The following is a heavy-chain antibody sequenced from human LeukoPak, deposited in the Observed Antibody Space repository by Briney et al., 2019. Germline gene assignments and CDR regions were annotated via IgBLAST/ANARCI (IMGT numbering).Heavy chain of an antibody. V-gene: IGHV3-7*04. Sequence: GESLRLSCAASGFTFSRFWMSWVRQAPRKGLEWVANIKQDGSEKYYVDSVKGRFTISRDNAKNSLYLQMNSLRAEDTAVFYCARDGTYTDYDPDFDIWGQGTLVTVSS. CDR2: IKQDGSEK. D-gene: IGHD5-12*01. J-gene: IGHJ4*02. CDR3: ARDGTYTDYDPDFDI. CDR1: GFTFSRFW.